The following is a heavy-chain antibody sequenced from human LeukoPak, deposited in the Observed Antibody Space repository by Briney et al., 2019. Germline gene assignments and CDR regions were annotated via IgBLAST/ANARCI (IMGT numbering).Heavy chain of an antibody. V-gene: IGHV3-15*01. CDR2: IRSKTDGGTT. Sequence: GGSLRLSCAASGFTFSNAWMTWVRQAPGKGLEWVGRIRSKTDGGTTDYAAPVKGRFTISRDDSKNTLYLQTNSLKTEDTAVYYCTTRLRFLEWLVTSEDAFDIWGQGTMVTVSS. J-gene: IGHJ3*02. CDR1: GFTFSNAW. CDR3: TTRLRFLEWLVTSEDAFDI. D-gene: IGHD3-3*01.